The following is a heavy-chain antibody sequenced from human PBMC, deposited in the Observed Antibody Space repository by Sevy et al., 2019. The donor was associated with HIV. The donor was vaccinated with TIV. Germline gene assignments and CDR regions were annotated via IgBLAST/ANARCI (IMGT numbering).Heavy chain of an antibody. D-gene: IGHD3-22*01. CDR1: GFTFTSYA. J-gene: IGHJ4*02. CDR3: ATYYDNTSRYYFDY. Sequence: GGSLRLSCAASGFTFTSYAMSWVRQAPGKGLEWVSAISGSGGITNYADSVKGRFTISRDNPKSTRYLQMNSLRAEDTAVYYCATYYDNTSRYYFDYWGQGTLFTVSS. CDR2: ISGSGGIT. V-gene: IGHV3-23*01.